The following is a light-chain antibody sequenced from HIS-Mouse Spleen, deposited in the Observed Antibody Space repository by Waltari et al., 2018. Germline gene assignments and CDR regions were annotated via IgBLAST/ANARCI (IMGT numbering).Light chain of an antibody. CDR2: EGS. Sequence: QSALTQPASVSGSPGQSITISCTGTSSYVGSYNLVAWYQQHPGKAPKLMIYEGSKRPSGVSNRFSGSKSGNTASPTISGLQAEDEADYYCCSYAGSSTLVFGGGTKLTVL. J-gene: IGLJ2*01. CDR3: CSYAGSSTLV. CDR1: SSYVGSYNL. V-gene: IGLV2-23*01.